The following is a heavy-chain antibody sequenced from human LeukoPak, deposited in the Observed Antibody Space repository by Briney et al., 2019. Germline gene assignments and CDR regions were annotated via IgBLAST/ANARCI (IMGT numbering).Heavy chain of an antibody. J-gene: IGHJ3*02. Sequence: GRSLRLSCAASRFTFSSYGMHWVRQAPGKGLEWVAVVSSDGGTKYYADSVKGRFTISRDNSKNTLYQQMNSLKTEDTAVYYCAKEGDGAARFAFDIWGQGTMVTVSS. D-gene: IGHD6-6*01. CDR1: RFTFSSYG. CDR3: AKEGDGAARFAFDI. CDR2: VSSDGGTK. V-gene: IGHV3-30*18.